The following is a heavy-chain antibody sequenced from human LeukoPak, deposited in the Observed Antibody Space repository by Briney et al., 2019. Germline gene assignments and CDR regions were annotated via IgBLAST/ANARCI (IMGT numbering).Heavy chain of an antibody. J-gene: IGHJ6*03. D-gene: IGHD2-8*01. Sequence: YPGGSLRLSCAASGFTFSSYAMNWVRQAPGRGLEWVSGFSGSGGPTYYADSVKGRFTISRDNSKNTLYLQMNSLRAEDTAVYYCANGNRCTSPNCLGYYYFYMDVWGKGTTVTVSS. CDR3: ANGNRCTSPNCLGYYYFYMDV. CDR2: FSGSGGPT. V-gene: IGHV3-23*01. CDR1: GFTFSSYA.